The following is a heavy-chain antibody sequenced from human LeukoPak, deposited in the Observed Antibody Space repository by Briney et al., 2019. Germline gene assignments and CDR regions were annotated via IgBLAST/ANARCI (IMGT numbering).Heavy chain of an antibody. D-gene: IGHD1-26*01. J-gene: IGHJ5*02. Sequence: ASVKVSCKPSGYTFGTHWMHWVRQAPGQGLEWMAIINPSGDVRSYAQKFQGRVTVTRDMSTRTVYMELSDLRPEDTAVYYCARDYSGEWEQLTGWWFDPWGQGTLVIVSS. CDR2: INPSGDVR. CDR3: ARDYSGEWEQLTGWWFDP. V-gene: IGHV1-46*01. CDR1: GYTFGTHW.